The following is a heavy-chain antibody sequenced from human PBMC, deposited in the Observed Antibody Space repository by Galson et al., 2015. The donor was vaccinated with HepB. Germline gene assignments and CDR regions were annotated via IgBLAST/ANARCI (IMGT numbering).Heavy chain of an antibody. D-gene: IGHD3-22*01. V-gene: IGHV3-23*01. CDR3: AKFGRITMIVVSGQFDY. CDR1: GFTFSSYA. J-gene: IGHJ4*02. CDR2: ISGSGGST. Sequence: SLRLSCAASGFTFSSYAMSWVRQAPGKGLEWVSAISGSGGSTYYADSVKGRFTISRDNSKNTLYLQMNSLRAEDTAVYYCAKFGRITMIVVSGQFDYWGQGTLVTVSS.